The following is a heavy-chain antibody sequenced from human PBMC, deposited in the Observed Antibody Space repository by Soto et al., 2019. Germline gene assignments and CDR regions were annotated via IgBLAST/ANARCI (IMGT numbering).Heavy chain of an antibody. Sequence: QVHLVQSGAEVKKPGASVKVSCKGSGYAFTTYGITWVRQAPGQGLEWMGWISAHNGNTNYAQKLQGRVTVTRDTSTSTAYMELRSLRSGDTALYYCARGRYGDYWGQGALVTVSS. CDR2: ISAHNGNT. CDR1: GYAFTTYG. V-gene: IGHV1-18*01. D-gene: IGHD1-1*01. CDR3: ARGRYGDY. J-gene: IGHJ4*02.